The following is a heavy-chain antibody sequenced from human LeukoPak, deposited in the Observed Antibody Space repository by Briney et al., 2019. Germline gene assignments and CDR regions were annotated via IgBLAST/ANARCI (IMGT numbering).Heavy chain of an antibody. CDR2: IYYSGST. D-gene: IGHD6-6*01. CDR3: ARGISSSFGYYYYYYMDV. V-gene: IGHV4-39*07. J-gene: IGHJ6*03. Sequence: SETLSLTCTVSGGSISSSSYYWGWIRQPPGKGLEWIGSIYYSGSTYYNPSLKSRVTISVDTSKNQFSLKLSSVTAADTAVYYCARGISSSFGYYYYYYMDVWGKGTTVTVSS. CDR1: GGSISSSSYY.